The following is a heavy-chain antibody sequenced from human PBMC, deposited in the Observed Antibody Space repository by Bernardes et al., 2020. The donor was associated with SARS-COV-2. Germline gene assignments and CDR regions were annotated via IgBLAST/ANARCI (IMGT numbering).Heavy chain of an antibody. Sequence: GGSLRLSCAASGFTFSSYGMHWVRQAPGKGLEWVAVIWYDGSNKYYADSVKGRFTISRDNSKNTLYLQMNSLRAEDTAVYYCARDQGAGGWAATLWGQGTLVTVSS. CDR3: ARDQGAGGWAATL. J-gene: IGHJ4*02. V-gene: IGHV3-33*01. CDR2: IWYDGSNK. CDR1: GFTFSSYG. D-gene: IGHD2-15*01.